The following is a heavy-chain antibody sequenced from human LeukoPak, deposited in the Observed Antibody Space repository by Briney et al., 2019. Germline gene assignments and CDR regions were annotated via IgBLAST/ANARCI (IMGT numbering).Heavy chain of an antibody. CDR3: ARGPRETTYLDY. CDR2: MNPNDGKT. Sequence: ASVKVSCKASGYNFTTYDFTWVRQATGQGLEWMGWMNPNDGKTGYALRFQGRVTMTWDTSIGTAYMELTSLTSEDTAVYYCARGPRETTYLDYWGQGTLATVSS. J-gene: IGHJ4*02. D-gene: IGHD1-14*01. CDR1: GYNFTTYD. V-gene: IGHV1-8*01.